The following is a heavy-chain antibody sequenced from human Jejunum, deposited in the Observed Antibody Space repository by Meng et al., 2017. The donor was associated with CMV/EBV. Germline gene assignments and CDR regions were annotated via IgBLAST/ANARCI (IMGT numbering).Heavy chain of an antibody. D-gene: IGHD5-18*01. CDR2: SYYSGNT. Sequence: YYWTWIRQPPGKGPEWIGYSYYSGNTYYNPSLKSRVTISVDTSKNQFSLRLTSMTAADTAVYYCARGAQLLPPPTYYYYGLDVWGQGTTVTVSS. CDR1: YY. J-gene: IGHJ6*02. V-gene: IGHV4-30-4*01. CDR3: ARGAQLLPPPTYYYYGLDV.